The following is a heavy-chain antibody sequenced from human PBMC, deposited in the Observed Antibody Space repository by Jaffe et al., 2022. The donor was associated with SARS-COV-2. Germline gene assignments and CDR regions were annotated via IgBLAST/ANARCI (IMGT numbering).Heavy chain of an antibody. V-gene: IGHV1-69*01. CDR1: GGTFGRYA. J-gene: IGHJ4*02. CDR2: IIPLFGTA. CDR3: ARSGDGSGHYYSRAFDY. Sequence: QVQLVQSGAEVKKPGSSVKVTCKAFGGTFGRYAVSWVRQAPGQGLEWMGGIIPLFGTANYPQRFQGRVTITADESATTAYLDLSSLRSEDTAVYYCARSGDGSGHYYSRAFDYWGQGTLVTVSS. D-gene: IGHD3-22*01.